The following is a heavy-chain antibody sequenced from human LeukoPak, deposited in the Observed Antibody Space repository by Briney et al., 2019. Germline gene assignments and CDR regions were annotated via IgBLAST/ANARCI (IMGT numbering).Heavy chain of an antibody. CDR3: ARLSGNSEVGGALED. J-gene: IGHJ4*02. CDR1: GCPVSNNH. CDR2: ISSGGTT. V-gene: IGHV3-53*01. D-gene: IGHD4-23*01. Sequence: GGSLRLSCAVSGCPVSNNHMSWVRQAPGKGLEWVSIISSGGTTYYPDSVKGRFTISRDNSKNTLYLQMNSLRAEDTAVYDCARLSGNSEVGGALEDWGQGTLVTVSS.